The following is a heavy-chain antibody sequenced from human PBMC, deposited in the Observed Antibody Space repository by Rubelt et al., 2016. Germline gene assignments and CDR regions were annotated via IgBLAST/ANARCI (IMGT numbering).Heavy chain of an antibody. CDR1: GFTFSNHA. D-gene: IGHD2-15*01. V-gene: IGHV3-23*01. CDR3: VGTYSTHWYFDL. CDR2: ISDVNDST. J-gene: IGHJ2*01. Sequence: GSLRLSCAASGFTFSNHAMSWVRQAPGKGLEWVSAISDVNDSTYYADSVKGRFTISRDKSKNTLYLQMNSLRVDDTAVYYCVGTYSTHWYFDLWGRGTLVTVSS.